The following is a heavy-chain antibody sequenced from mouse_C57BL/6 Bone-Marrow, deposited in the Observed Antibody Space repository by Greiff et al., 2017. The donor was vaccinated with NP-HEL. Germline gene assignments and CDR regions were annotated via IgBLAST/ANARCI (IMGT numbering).Heavy chain of an antibody. CDR3: ARAYDGYHWYFDV. D-gene: IGHD2-3*01. CDR2: ISYDGSN. J-gene: IGHJ1*03. V-gene: IGHV3-6*01. Sequence: EVKLQESGPGLVKPSQSLSLTCSVTGYSITSGYYWNWIRQFPGNKLEWMGYISYDGSNNYNTSLKNRISITRDTSKNQFFLKLNSVTTEDTATYYCARAYDGYHWYFDVWGTGTTVTVSS. CDR1: GYSITSGYY.